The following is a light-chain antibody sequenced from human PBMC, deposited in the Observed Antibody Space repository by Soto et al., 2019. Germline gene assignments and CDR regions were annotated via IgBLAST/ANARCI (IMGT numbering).Light chain of an antibody. J-gene: IGKJ3*01. CDR1: QGISSY. Sequence: DIQLTQSPSFLSASVGDRVTITCRASQGISSYLAWYQQKPGKAPKLLIYAASTLQSGVPSRFSGSGSGTELTLTISSLQPEDFATYYCQQLNSYSFTFGPGTKVDIK. CDR2: AAS. V-gene: IGKV1-9*01. CDR3: QQLNSYSFT.